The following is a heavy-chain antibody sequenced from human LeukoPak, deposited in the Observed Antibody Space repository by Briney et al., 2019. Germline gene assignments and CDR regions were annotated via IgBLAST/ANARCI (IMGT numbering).Heavy chain of an antibody. D-gene: IGHD2-21*01. CDR2: IFYTGST. Sequence: SETLSLTCTVSGGSISSGDYYWSWTRQPPGKGLEWIGYIFYTGSTYYNPSLKSRVTISVDTSKNQFSLRLSSVTAADTAVYYCASLAYYSFDYWGQGTLVTVSS. V-gene: IGHV4-30-4*01. J-gene: IGHJ4*02. CDR1: GGSISSGDYY. CDR3: ASLAYYSFDY.